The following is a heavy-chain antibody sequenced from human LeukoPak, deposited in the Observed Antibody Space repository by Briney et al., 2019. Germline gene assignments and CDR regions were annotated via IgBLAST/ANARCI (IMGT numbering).Heavy chain of an antibody. Sequence: PSETLSLTCTVSGGSISSESYYWSWIRQPAGKGLQWIGRINTSGNINYNPSLKSRVTLSVDTSNNQFSLKLSSPTAADTAVYYCARGLSSSWYWFDTWGQGTLVTVSS. V-gene: IGHV4-61*02. CDR2: INTSGNI. CDR3: ARGLSSSWYWFDT. J-gene: IGHJ5*02. D-gene: IGHD2-2*01. CDR1: GGSISSESYY.